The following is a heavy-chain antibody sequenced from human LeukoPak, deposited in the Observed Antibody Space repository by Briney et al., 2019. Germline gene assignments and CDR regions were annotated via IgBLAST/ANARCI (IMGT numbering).Heavy chain of an antibody. CDR3: AKDFHNWGAFDY. V-gene: IGHV3-21*01. Sequence: GGSLRLSCAASGFTFSSYSMNWVRQAPGKGLEWVSSISSSSSYIYYADSVKGRFTISRDNAKNSLYLQMNSLRAEDTAVYYCAKDFHNWGAFDYWGQGTLVTVSS. CDR1: GFTFSSYS. J-gene: IGHJ4*02. D-gene: IGHD1-1*01. CDR2: ISSSSSYI.